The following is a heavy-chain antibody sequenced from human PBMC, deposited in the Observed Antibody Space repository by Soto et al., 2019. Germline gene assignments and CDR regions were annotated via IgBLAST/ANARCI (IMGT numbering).Heavy chain of an antibody. Sequence: PSETLSLTGAVYVGAFTGDYCSWIRQPTGKGMEWHGEINHTGSTNYNPSLRSRVTISVDTSNNQLALMLSAVTASDKAGYYWARAYYAFLSEYRLAPWGQGALVTV. J-gene: IGHJ5*02. CDR1: VGAFTGDY. D-gene: IGHD3-3*01. CDR2: INHTGST. CDR3: ARAYYAFLSEYRLAP. V-gene: IGHV4-34*01.